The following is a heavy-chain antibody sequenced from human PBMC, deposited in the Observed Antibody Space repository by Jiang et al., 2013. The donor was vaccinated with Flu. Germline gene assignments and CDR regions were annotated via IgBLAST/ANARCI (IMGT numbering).Heavy chain of an antibody. Sequence: VQLVESGAEVKKPGSSVKVSCKASGGTFSSYAISWVRQAPGQGLEWMGGIIPILGIANYAQKFQGRVTITADKSTSTAYMELSSLRSEDTAVYYCARGGIAVAENYYYYGMDVWGQGTTVTVSS. CDR3: ARGGIAVAENYYYYGMDV. CDR2: IIPILGIA. J-gene: IGHJ6*02. V-gene: IGHV1-69*09. CDR1: GGTFSSYA. D-gene: IGHD6-19*01.